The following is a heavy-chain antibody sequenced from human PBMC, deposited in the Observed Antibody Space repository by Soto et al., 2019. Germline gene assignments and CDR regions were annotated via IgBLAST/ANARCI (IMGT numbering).Heavy chain of an antibody. V-gene: IGHV4-34*01. Sequence: SETLSLTCAVYGGSFSGYYWSWIRQPPGKGLEWIGEINHSGSTNYNPSLKSRVTISVDTSQNQFSLKLSSVTAADTAVYYCARPSRIAARPGAGYYMDVWGKGTTVTVSS. J-gene: IGHJ6*03. CDR1: GGSFSGYY. D-gene: IGHD6-6*01. CDR2: INHSGST. CDR3: ARPSRIAARPGAGYYMDV.